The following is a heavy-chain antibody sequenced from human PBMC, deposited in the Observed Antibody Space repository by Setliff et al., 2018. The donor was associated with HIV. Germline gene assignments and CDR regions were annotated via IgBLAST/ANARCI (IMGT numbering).Heavy chain of an antibody. V-gene: IGHV1-69*13. Sequence: SVKVSCKASGGTFSSYAFNWVRQAPGQGLEWMGGIIPISGITNYAQKFQGRVRFTADESTSTAYMELSSLRSEDTAMYYCARDSVARRTLGYYYYMDVWGKGTTVTVSS. CDR2: IIPISGIT. J-gene: IGHJ6*03. CDR1: GGTFSSYA. D-gene: IGHD6-6*01. CDR3: ARDSVARRTLGYYYYMDV.